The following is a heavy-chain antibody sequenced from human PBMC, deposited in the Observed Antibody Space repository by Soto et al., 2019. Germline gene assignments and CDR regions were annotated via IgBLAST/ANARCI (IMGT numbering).Heavy chain of an antibody. CDR1: GYIIKNYC. CDR2: IFPDDSYT. CDR3: FRGGVTSRTFDY. D-gene: IGHD3-16*01. Sequence: VESLIICCQASGYIIKNYCIVLVLQMPGQGLEWMAIIFPDDSYTIYSQSFQCHVTISFDKSISTAYVQWSSLKASDSAIYYCFRGGVTSRTFDYWGQGTLVTVSS. V-gene: IGHV5-51*01. J-gene: IGHJ4*02.